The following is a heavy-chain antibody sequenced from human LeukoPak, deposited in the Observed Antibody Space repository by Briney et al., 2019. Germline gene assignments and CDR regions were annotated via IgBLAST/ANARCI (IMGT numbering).Heavy chain of an antibody. D-gene: IGHD3-16*01. CDR3: AGGGVWYFDY. CDR1: GYSISSGYY. J-gene: IGHJ4*02. Sequence: SETLSLTCTVSGYSISSGYYWGWIRPPPGKGLEWIGTIYHSGSTYYNQSLKRRVAISVDTSTNQSPLPLSSATAADTAVYHCAGGGVWYFDYWGQGILATVSS. CDR2: IYHSGST. V-gene: IGHV4-38-2*02.